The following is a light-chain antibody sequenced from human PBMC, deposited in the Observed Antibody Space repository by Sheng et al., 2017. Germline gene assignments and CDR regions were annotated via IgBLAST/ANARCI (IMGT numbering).Light chain of an antibody. CDR1: QSVSSY. J-gene: IGKJ5*01. Sequence: EILLTQSPATLSLSPGERATLSCRASQSVSSYLAWYQQKPGQAPRLLIYDASNRATGIPARFSGSGSGTDFTLTISSLEPEDFAVYYCQQRRSWPLTFGQGTRLEIK. CDR2: DAS. CDR3: QQRRSWPLT. V-gene: IGKV3-11*01.